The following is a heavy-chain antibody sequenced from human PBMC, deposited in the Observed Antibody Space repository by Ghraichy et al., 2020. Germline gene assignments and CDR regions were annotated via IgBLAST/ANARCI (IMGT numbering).Heavy chain of an antibody. D-gene: IGHD6-19*01. CDR3: AKDREYSSGWYEVLGGHDY. J-gene: IGHJ4*02. CDR1: GFTFSSYG. V-gene: IGHV3-30*18. CDR2: ISYDGSNK. Sequence: GGSLRLSCAASGFTFSSYGMHWVRQAPGKGLEWVAVISYDGSNKYYADSVKGRFTISRDNSKNTLYLQMNSLRAEDTAVYYCAKDREYSSGWYEVLGGHDYWGQGTLVTVSS.